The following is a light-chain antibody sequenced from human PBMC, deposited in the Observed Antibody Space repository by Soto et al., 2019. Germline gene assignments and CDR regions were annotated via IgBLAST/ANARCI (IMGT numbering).Light chain of an antibody. V-gene: IGKV3-11*01. J-gene: IGKJ2*01. CDR1: QSITTY. Sequence: EIVLTQSPAYLSLAPGERVTLSCRASQSITTYLAWYQKKPGQTPRLLIYDTFNRATGIPDRFSGGGSGTDFTLTISSLETEDSAVYDCQQRSSWPPEFTFGQGTRVEI. CDR3: QQRSSWPPEFT. CDR2: DTF.